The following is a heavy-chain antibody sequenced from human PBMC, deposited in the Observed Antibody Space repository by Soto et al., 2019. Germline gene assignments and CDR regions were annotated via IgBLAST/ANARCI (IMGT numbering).Heavy chain of an antibody. CDR1: GFTFSSYD. CDR3: ARGATMVRGVLLDAFDI. Sequence: EVQLVESGGGLVQPGGSLRLSCAASGFTFSSYDTHWVRQATAKDLEWVSAIGTAGDTYYPGSVKGRFTISRENAKNSLYLQMNSLRAGDTAVYYCARGATMVRGVLLDAFDIWGQGTMVTVSS. CDR2: IGTAGDT. D-gene: IGHD3-10*01. J-gene: IGHJ3*02. V-gene: IGHV3-13*04.